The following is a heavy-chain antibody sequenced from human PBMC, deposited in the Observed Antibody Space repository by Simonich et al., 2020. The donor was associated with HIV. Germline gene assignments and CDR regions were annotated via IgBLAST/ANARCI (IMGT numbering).Heavy chain of an antibody. D-gene: IGHD7-27*01. V-gene: IGHV3-7*01. CDR2: RKQDGSEK. J-gene: IGHJ5*02. CDR3: ARVTGEYNWFDP. CDR1: GFTFSSYW. Sequence: EVQLVESGGGLVQPGGSLRLSCAASGFTFSSYWMSWVGQAPGKGLEWVANRKQDGSEKYYVDSVKGRFTISRDNAKNSLYLQMNSLRAEDTAVYYCARVTGEYNWFDPWGQGTLVTVSS.